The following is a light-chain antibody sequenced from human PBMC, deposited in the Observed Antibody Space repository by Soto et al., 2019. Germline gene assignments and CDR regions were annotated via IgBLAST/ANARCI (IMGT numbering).Light chain of an antibody. CDR1: QGITSS. V-gene: IGKV1-9*01. J-gene: IGKJ5*01. CDR2: AAS. CDR3: QQLYSYPIT. Sequence: DIQLTQSPSFLSASVGDRVTITCRASQGITSSLAWYQQQPGKPPILLIYAASTLQSGVPSRFSGSGSGTEFTLTISSLQPEDSATYYCQQLYSYPITFGQGTRLEVK.